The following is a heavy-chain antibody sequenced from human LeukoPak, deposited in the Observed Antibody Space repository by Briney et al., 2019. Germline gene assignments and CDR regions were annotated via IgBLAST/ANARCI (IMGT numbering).Heavy chain of an antibody. CDR1: GYTFTGYY. D-gene: IGHD6-13*01. CDR2: INPDSGDT. J-gene: IGHJ4*02. CDR3: ALILGGSWAFDY. Sequence: ASVKVSCKASGYTFTGYYMHWVRQAPGQGLGWMAWINPDSGDTNYAQKFQGRVTMTRDTSISTAYMEVSSLRSDDTAVYYCALILGGSWAFDYWGQGTLVTVSS. V-gene: IGHV1-2*02.